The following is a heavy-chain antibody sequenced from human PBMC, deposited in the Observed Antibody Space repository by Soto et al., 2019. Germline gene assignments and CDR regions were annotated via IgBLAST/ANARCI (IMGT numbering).Heavy chain of an antibody. D-gene: IGHD4-17*01. Sequence: GSLRLSCAASGFTFSSYAMSWVRQAPGKGLEWVASISQDGTDTDYVDSVKGRFAISRDNPKNSLYLQMNSLRADDTAVYYCARDPLSYGDYAQTYWYFDLWGRGTRVTVSS. J-gene: IGHJ2*01. CDR3: ARDPLSYGDYAQTYWYFDL. CDR2: ISQDGTDT. V-gene: IGHV3-7*01. CDR1: GFTFSSYA.